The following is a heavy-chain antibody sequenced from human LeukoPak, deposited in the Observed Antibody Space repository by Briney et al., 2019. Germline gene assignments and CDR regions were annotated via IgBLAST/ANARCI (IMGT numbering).Heavy chain of an antibody. V-gene: IGHV3-13*01. J-gene: IGHJ3*02. Sequence: PGGSLRLSCAASGFTFSSYDMHWVRHATGKGLEWVSAIGTAGDTYYPGSVKGRFTISRENAKNSLYLQMNSLRAGDTAVYYCARGRIGNDAFDIWGQGTMVTVSS. CDR2: IGTAGDT. CDR3: ARGRIGNDAFDI. CDR1: GFTFSSYD. D-gene: IGHD2-15*01.